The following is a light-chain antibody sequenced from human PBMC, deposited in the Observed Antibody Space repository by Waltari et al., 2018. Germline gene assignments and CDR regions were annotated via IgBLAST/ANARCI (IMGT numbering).Light chain of an antibody. CDR3: QQRSNWPLT. J-gene: IGKJ4*01. CDR1: QSVSSY. V-gene: IGKV3-11*01. CDR2: DAS. Sequence: EIVLTQSPATLSLSPGERATLSCRASQSVSSYLSWYQQKPGQAPRLLIYDASNRGTGSPARFSGSGSGTDFTLTISRLEPEDFAVYYCQQRSNWPLTFGGGTKVEIK.